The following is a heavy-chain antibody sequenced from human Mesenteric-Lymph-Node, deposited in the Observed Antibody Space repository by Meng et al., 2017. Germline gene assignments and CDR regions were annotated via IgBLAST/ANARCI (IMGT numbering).Heavy chain of an antibody. Sequence: GESLKISCAASGFTFSSYEMNWVRQAPGKGLEWVSYISSSGSTIYYADSVKGRFTISRDNAKNSLYLQMNSLRAEDTAVYYCARVRNFYDSSGYYHEVFDYWGQGTLVTVSS. V-gene: IGHV3-48*03. J-gene: IGHJ4*02. CDR3: ARVRNFYDSSGYYHEVFDY. CDR1: GFTFSSYE. D-gene: IGHD3-22*01. CDR2: ISSSGSTI.